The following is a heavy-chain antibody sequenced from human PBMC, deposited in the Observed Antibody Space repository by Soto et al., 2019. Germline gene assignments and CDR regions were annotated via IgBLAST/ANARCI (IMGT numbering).Heavy chain of an antibody. CDR1: GFTFSTYV. Sequence: GGSLRLSCAASGFTFSTYVMHWVRQAPGKGLEWMAVIWYDGSNTYYADSMKGRFTISRDNSKNTLYLQMNSLRAEDTAVYYCATEFIENWGQGTLVTVSS. CDR2: IWYDGSNT. CDR3: ATEFIEN. J-gene: IGHJ4*02. V-gene: IGHV3-33*01.